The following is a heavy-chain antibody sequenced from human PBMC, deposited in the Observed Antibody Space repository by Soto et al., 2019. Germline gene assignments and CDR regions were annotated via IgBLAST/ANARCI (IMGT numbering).Heavy chain of an antibody. CDR1: GFTFGDYA. Sequence: EVQLVESRGGLVQPGRSLRLSCTASGFTFGDYAMSWFRQAPGKGLEWVGFIRSKAYGGTTEYAASVKGRFTISRDDSKSIAYLQMNSLKTEDTAVYHCTRGRGSGGSVFWGQGTLVTVSS. CDR3: TRGRGSGGSVF. CDR2: IRSKAYGGTT. J-gene: IGHJ4*02. D-gene: IGHD2-15*01. V-gene: IGHV3-49*03.